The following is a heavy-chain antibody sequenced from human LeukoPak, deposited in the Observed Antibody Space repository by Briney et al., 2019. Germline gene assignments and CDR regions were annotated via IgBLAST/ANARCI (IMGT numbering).Heavy chain of an antibody. D-gene: IGHD3-9*01. CDR2: ITGHGHTT. J-gene: IGHJ5*02. CDR3: AKDLIATGFSTWFDP. CDR1: GFTFSSYA. V-gene: IGHV3-23*01. Sequence: GGSLRLSCAVSGFTFSSYAMTWVRQAPGKGLQWVSAITGHGHTTYYAESVKGRFAISRDNSKNTLFLQMNSLRAEDTAVYHCAKDLIATGFSTWFDPWGQGTLVTVSS.